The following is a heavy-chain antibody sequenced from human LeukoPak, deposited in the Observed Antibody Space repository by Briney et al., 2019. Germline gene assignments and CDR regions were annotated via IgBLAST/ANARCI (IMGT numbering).Heavy chain of an antibody. D-gene: IGHD6-13*01. CDR1: GFTFSDYS. CDR2: ISGSGSYI. Sequence: GGSLRLSCAASGFTFSDYSMNWVRQTPRKGLEWVSCISGSGSYIYYADSVKGRFTISRDNAKNSLYLQMNSLRAEDTAVYYCARDSSSSWYYWGQGTLVTVSS. CDR3: ARDSSSSWYY. V-gene: IGHV3-21*01. J-gene: IGHJ4*02.